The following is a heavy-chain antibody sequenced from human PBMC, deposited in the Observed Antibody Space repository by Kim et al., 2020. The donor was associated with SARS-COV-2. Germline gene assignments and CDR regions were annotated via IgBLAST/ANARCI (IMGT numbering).Heavy chain of an antibody. CDR1: GFTFSSYA. CDR2: ISGSGGST. Sequence: GGSLRLSCAASGFTFSSYAMSWVRQAPGKGLEWVSAISGSGGSTYYADSVKGRFTISRDNSKNTLYLQMNSLRAEDTAVYYCAKDHDDYVWGSYRPPYWGQGTLVTVSS. J-gene: IGHJ4*02. CDR3: AKDHDDYVWGSYRPPY. D-gene: IGHD3-16*02. V-gene: IGHV3-23*01.